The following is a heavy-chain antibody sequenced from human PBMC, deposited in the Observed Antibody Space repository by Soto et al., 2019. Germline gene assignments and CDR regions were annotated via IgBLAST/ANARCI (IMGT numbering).Heavy chain of an antibody. CDR2: ISAYNGNT. Sequence: ASVKVSCKASGYTFTTFGITWVRKAPGQGLEWMGWISAYNGNTNYAQKLQGRVTMTTDTSTSTAYMELRSLRSDDTAVYYCARGRGYSGYNDAFDIWGQGTMVTVSS. CDR1: GYTFTTFG. CDR3: ARGRGYSGYNDAFDI. V-gene: IGHV1-18*01. D-gene: IGHD5-12*01. J-gene: IGHJ3*02.